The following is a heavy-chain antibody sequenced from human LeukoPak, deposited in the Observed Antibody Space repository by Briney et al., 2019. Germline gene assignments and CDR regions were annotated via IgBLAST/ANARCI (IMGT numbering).Heavy chain of an antibody. J-gene: IGHJ6*03. CDR3: AREGSYYYYHMDV. CDR2: ISSSSSYI. V-gene: IGHV3-21*01. CDR1: GFTFSSYA. D-gene: IGHD1-26*01. Sequence: GGSLRLSCAASGFTFSSYAMSWVRQAPGKGLEWVSSISSSSSYIYYADSVKGRFTISRDNAKNSLYLQMNSLRAEDTAVYYCAREGSYYYYHMDVWGKGTTVTVSS.